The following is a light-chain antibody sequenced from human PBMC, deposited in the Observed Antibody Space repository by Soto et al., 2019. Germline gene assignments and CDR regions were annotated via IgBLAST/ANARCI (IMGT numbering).Light chain of an antibody. CDR2: AAS. CDR1: QAIGTR. CDR3: QNYNSAPRT. V-gene: IGKV1-27*01. Sequence: EIQMTQSPSSLPASLGDRATLSCRASQAIGTRLAWYQQKPGKVPKLLIYAASTRQSGVPSRFSGSGSGTDFTLTISSLQPEDVATYYCQNYNSAPRTFGGGTKVDIK. J-gene: IGKJ4*01.